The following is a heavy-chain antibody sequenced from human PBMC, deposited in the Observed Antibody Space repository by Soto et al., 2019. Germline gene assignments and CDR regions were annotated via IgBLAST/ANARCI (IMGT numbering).Heavy chain of an antibody. CDR2: INPSGGST. CDR3: ARDGSSNAPGRGYYGMDV. D-gene: IGHD4-4*01. J-gene: IGHJ6*01. CDR1: GYTFTSYY. V-gene: IGHV1-46*01. Sequence: ASVKVYCKASGYTFTSYYMHLVRQAPGQGLEWMGIINPSGGSTSYAQKFQGRVTMTRDTSTSTVYMELSSLRSEDTAVYYCARDGSSNAPGRGYYGMDVWGQGTPVTVSS.